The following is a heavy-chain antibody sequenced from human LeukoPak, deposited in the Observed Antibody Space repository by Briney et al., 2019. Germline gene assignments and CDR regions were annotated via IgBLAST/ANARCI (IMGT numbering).Heavy chain of an antibody. CDR3: ARAVKYYYDSSGYPKWFDP. D-gene: IGHD3-22*01. CDR1: GGSISSYY. V-gene: IGHV4-59*01. Sequence: SETLSLTCTVSGGSISSYYWSWIRQPPGKGLEWIGYIYYSGSTNYDPSLKSRVTISVDTSKNQFSLKLSSVTAADTAVYYCARAVKYYYDSSGYPKWFDPWGQGTLVTVSS. J-gene: IGHJ5*02. CDR2: IYYSGST.